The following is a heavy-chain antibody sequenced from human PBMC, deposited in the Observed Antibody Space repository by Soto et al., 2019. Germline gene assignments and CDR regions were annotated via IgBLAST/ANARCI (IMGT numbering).Heavy chain of an antibody. D-gene: IGHD3-9*01. J-gene: IGHJ4*02. CDR1: GFTFSSYA. Sequence: GGSLRLSCAASGFTFSSYAMSWVRQAPGKGLEWVSAISGSGGSTYYADSVKGRFTISRDNSKNTLYLQINSLRAEDTAVYFCSKVQRGYDILTGYYYWGQGTLVTVPS. V-gene: IGHV3-23*01. CDR3: SKVQRGYDILTGYYY. CDR2: ISGSGGST.